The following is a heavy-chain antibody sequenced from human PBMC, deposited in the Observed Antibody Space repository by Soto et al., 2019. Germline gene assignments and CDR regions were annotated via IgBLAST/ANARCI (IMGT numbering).Heavy chain of an antibody. V-gene: IGHV4-31*03. CDR1: GASVGSGRYF. CDR3: AGHNRISHGVDV. J-gene: IGHJ6*02. CDR2: VDHSGST. D-gene: IGHD3-10*01. Sequence: QVQLQESSPGLLKPSQTLSLTCTVSGASVGSGRYFWTWIRQFPGKGLEWIGYVDHSGSTNDNSALKSRVTMSIDMSKNQFSLNLTSVTAADTAIYYCAGHNRISHGVDVWGQGTTVTVSS.